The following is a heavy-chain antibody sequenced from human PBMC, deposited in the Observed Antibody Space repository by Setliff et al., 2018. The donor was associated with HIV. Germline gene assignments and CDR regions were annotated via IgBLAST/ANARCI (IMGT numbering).Heavy chain of an antibody. CDR2: INPSGGST. Sequence: ASVKVSCKASGYTFTSYYMHWVRQAPGQGLEWMGIINPSGGSTSYAQKFQGRVTMTRDTSTSTVYMELSSLRSEDTAVYYCARGCYGPPTYYDILTGQPYYYYMDVRGKGTTVTVSS. V-gene: IGHV1-46*01. CDR3: ARGCYGPPTYYDILTGQPYYYYMDV. J-gene: IGHJ6*03. CDR1: GYTFTSYY. D-gene: IGHD3-9*01.